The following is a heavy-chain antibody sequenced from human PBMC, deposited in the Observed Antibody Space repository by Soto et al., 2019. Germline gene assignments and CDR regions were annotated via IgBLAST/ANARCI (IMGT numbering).Heavy chain of an antibody. CDR2: ISYDGSNK. V-gene: IGHV3-30*18. J-gene: IGHJ4*02. D-gene: IGHD1-26*01. CDR1: GFTISSYW. Sequence: VQLVESGGGLVQPGGSLRLSCIGSGFTISSYWMTWVRQAPGKGLEWVAVISYDGSNKYYADSVKGRFTISRDNSKNTLYLQMNSLRAEDTAVYYCAKDGAWRDPAGFDYWGQGTLVTVSS. CDR3: AKDGAWRDPAGFDY.